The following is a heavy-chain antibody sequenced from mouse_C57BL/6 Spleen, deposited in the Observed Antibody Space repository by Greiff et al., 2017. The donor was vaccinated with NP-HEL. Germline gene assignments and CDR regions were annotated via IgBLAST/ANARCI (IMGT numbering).Heavy chain of an antibody. CDR1: GYAFSSSW. CDR3: ARRGAYDYEAWFAY. Sequence: QVQLQQSGAELVKPGASVKISCKASGYAFSSSWMNWVKKRPGKGLEWIGQIYPGDGDTNYNGKFTGQATLTADKSSSTAYMQLSSLTSEDSAVYFCARRGAYDYEAWFAYWGQGTLVTVSA. J-gene: IGHJ3*01. D-gene: IGHD2-4*01. V-gene: IGHV1-80*01. CDR2: IYPGDGDT.